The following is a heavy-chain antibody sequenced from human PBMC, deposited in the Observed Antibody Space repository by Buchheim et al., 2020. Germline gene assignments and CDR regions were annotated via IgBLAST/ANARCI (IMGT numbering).Heavy chain of an antibody. CDR1: GGSFSGYY. CDR2: INHSGST. D-gene: IGHD1-26*01. V-gene: IGHV4-34*01. CDR3: ARGLVGARYFYYYGMDV. Sequence: QVQLQQWGAGLLKPSETLSLTCAVYGGSFSGYYWSWIRQPPGKGLEWIGEINHSGSTNYNPSLKSRVTISVDTSKNQFSLKLSSVTAADTAAYYCARGLVGARYFYYYGMDVWGQGTT. J-gene: IGHJ6*02.